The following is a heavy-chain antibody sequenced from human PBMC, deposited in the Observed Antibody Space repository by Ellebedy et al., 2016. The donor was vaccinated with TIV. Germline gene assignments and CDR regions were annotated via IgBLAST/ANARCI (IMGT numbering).Heavy chain of an antibody. CDR3: AKVDSLLRIRGGMDV. V-gene: IGHV3-53*05. CDR2: INAGGKT. D-gene: IGHD3-3*01. J-gene: IGHJ6*02. CDR1: GFTVSSSY. Sequence: GGSLRLSCAASGFTVSSSYMSWVRQAPGKGLEWVSVINAGGKTYYADSVKGRFTISRDNAKNTLDLQMDSLRAEDTAVYYCAKVDSLLRIRGGMDVWGQGTTVTVSS.